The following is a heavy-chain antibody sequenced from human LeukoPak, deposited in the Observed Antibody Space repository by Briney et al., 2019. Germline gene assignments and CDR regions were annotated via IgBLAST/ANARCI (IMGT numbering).Heavy chain of an antibody. CDR3: ARDPTIAAAGTFDY. CDR1: GGTFSSCA. D-gene: IGHD6-13*01. V-gene: IGHV1-69*04. CDR2: IIPILGIA. J-gene: IGHJ4*02. Sequence: SVKVSCKASGGTFSSCAISWVRQAPGQGLEWMGRIIPILGIANYAQKFQGRVTITADKSTSTAYMELSSLRSEDTAVYYCARDPTIAAAGTFDYWGQGTLVTVSS.